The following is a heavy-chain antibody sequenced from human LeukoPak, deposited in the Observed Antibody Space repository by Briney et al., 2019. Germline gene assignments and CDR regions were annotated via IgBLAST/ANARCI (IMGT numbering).Heavy chain of an antibody. CDR2: IYTSGST. V-gene: IGHV4-4*07. Sequence: PSETLSLTCTVSGGSISSYYWSWIRQPAGKGLEWIGRIYTSGSTNYNPSLKNRVTMSLDTSKNQFSLKLSSVTAADTAVYYCARGRAAAGIGYYFDYWGQGTLVTVSS. J-gene: IGHJ4*02. CDR1: GGSISSYY. D-gene: IGHD6-13*01. CDR3: ARGRAAAGIGYYFDY.